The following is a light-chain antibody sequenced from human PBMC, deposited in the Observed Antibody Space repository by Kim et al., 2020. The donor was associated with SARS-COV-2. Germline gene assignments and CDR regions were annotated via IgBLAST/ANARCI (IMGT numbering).Light chain of an antibody. CDR3: QSCDSDIQGV. CDR1: RGRITSKY. J-gene: IGLJ3*02. CDR2: EDN. Sequence: KTVTISDTRRRGRITSKYVQWHQQRPGSSPTTLIYEDNQRPSGIPDRFSASIDGSSDSASLTISGLRTEDEGDCYCQSCDSDIQGVFGGGTQLTVL. V-gene: IGLV6-57*01.